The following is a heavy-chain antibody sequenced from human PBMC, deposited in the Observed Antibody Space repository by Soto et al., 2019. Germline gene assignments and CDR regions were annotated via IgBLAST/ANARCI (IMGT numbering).Heavy chain of an antibody. CDR3: AKEPTLAYCGGDCYGSLPEPDY. V-gene: IGHV3-23*01. CDR2: ISGSGGST. D-gene: IGHD2-21*02. J-gene: IGHJ4*02. Sequence: PGGSLRLSCAASGFTFSSYAMSWVRQAPGKGLEWVSAISGSGGSTYYADSVKGRFTISRDNSKNTLYLQMNSLRAEDTAVYYCAKEPTLAYCGGDCYGSLPEPDYWGQGTLVTVSS. CDR1: GFTFSSYA.